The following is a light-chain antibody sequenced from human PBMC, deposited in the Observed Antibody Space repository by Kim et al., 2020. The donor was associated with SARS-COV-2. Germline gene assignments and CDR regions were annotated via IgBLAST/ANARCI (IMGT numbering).Light chain of an antibody. V-gene: IGLV3-21*04. CDR2: YNT. CDR3: QVWDRSSDHVV. J-gene: IGLJ2*01. CDR1: DIGSKS. Sequence: PGETARITCGVNDIGSKSVHWYQERPGQAPLMVIYYNTDRPSGIPERVSGSYSGNTATLTISRVEAGDEADYYCQVWDRSSDHVVFGGGTKVTVL.